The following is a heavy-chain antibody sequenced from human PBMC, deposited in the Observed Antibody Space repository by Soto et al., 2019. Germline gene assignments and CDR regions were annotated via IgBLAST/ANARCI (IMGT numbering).Heavy chain of an antibody. CDR1: GITFSSYG. V-gene: IGHV3-33*01. CDR2: IWYDGSNK. CDR3: ARQTTVNYYYYYGMDV. J-gene: IGHJ6*02. D-gene: IGHD4-4*01. Sequence: PGGSLRLSCAASGITFSSYGMHWVRQAPGKGLEWVAVIWYDGSNKYYADSVKGRFTISRDNSKNTLYLQMNSLRAEDTAVYYCARQTTVNYYYYYGMDVWGQGTTVTVSS.